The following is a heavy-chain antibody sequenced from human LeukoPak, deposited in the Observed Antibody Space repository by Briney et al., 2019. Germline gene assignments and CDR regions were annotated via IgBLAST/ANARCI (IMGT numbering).Heavy chain of an antibody. CDR2: IYHSGRT. CDR1: GYSISSGYY. CDR3: ARTDWFDP. V-gene: IGHV4-38-2*02. Sequence: SETLSLTCTVSGYSISSGYYWGWIRQPPGKGLEWIGSIYHSGRTYYNPSLKSRVTISVDTSKNQFSLKLSSVTAADTAVYYCARTDWFDPWGQGTLVTVSS. J-gene: IGHJ5*02.